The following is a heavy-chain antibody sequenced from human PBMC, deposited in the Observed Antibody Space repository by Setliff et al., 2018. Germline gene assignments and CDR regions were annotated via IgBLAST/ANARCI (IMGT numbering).Heavy chain of an antibody. J-gene: IGHJ6*03. Sequence: PGESLKISCKGSGYIFTNYWIGWVRQMPGKGLEWMGLVFPSDSDTTYSPSFQGQVTISADKSIGTAYLQWSSLKASDTAIYYCARRGWGSSSGDCYSPKGCYYYYMDVWGKGTTVTVSS. V-gene: IGHV5-51*01. CDR3: ARRGWGSSSGDCYSPKGCYYYYMDV. CDR2: VFPSDSDT. CDR1: GYIFTNYW. D-gene: IGHD2-21*02.